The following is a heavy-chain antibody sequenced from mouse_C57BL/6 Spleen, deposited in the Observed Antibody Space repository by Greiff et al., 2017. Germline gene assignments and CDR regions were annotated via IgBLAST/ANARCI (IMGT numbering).Heavy chain of an antibody. Sequence: VQLQQPGAELVQPGASVKMSCKASGYTFTSYWITWVKQRPGQGLEWIGDIYPGSGSTNFNEKFKSKATLTVVTSSSTAYMQLSSLTSEDSAVYYCARGGYSGYFDDWGQGTTLTGSS. CDR1: GYTFTSYW. J-gene: IGHJ2*01. D-gene: IGHD2-3*01. V-gene: IGHV1-55*01. CDR3: ARGGYSGYFDD. CDR2: IYPGSGST.